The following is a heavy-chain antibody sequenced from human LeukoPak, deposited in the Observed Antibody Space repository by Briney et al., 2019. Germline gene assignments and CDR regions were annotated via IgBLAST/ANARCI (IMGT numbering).Heavy chain of an antibody. V-gene: IGHV1-2*02. J-gene: IGHJ4*02. CDR2: IIPNSGGT. CDR3: ARDPVSWELLHYFDY. Sequence: ASVKVSCKASGGTFSSYAISWVRQAPGQGLEWMGGIIPNSGGTNYAQKFQGRVTMTRDTSISTAYMELSRLRSDDTAVYYCARDPVSWELLHYFDYWGQGTLVTVSS. D-gene: IGHD1-26*01. CDR1: GGTFSSYA.